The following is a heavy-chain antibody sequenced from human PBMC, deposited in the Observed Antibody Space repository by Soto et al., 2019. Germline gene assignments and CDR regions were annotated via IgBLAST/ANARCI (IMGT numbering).Heavy chain of an antibody. D-gene: IGHD3-3*01. CDR2: TTDTDGDR. J-gene: IGHJ6*02. CDR1: GITFRSRA. Sequence: PGGSLRLSCVASGITFRSRAMSWVRQAPGEGLEWVSTTTDTDGDRKYADSVRGRFTISRDNSKNTLYLQMSSLRAEDTAVYYCAKDRVRYDFWSGYYNGAYGMDVWGQGTTVTVSS. CDR3: AKDRVRYDFWSGYYNGAYGMDV. V-gene: IGHV3-23*01.